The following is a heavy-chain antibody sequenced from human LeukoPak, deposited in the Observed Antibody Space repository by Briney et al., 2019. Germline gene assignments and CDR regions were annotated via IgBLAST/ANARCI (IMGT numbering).Heavy chain of an antibody. CDR3: ASGITYNYYFDY. V-gene: IGHV3-23*01. J-gene: IGHJ4*02. CDR1: GFTFSAYP. Sequence: GGSQRLSCTASGFTFSAYPMTWVRQAPGKGLEWVSYISGSGDIIYYADSVKGRFTISRDNSKNTLFLQMNSLRADDTAVYCCASGITYNYYFDYWGQGTLVTVSS. CDR2: ISGSGDII. D-gene: IGHD5-24*01.